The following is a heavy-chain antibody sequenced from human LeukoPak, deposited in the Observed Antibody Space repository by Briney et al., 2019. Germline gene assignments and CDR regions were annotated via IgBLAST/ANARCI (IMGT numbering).Heavy chain of an antibody. J-gene: IGHJ3*02. CDR3: ARVTQFYGGNQGYAARYAFDI. CDR2: INSDGSST. Sequence: AGSLRRSCAASGFTFSSYWMHWVRQAPGKGLVWFSRINSDGSSTSYADSVKGRFTISRANAKNTLYLQMNSLRAEDTAVYYCARVTQFYGGNQGYAARYAFDIWGQGTMVTVSS. CDR1: GFTFSSYW. D-gene: IGHD4-23*01. V-gene: IGHV3-74*01.